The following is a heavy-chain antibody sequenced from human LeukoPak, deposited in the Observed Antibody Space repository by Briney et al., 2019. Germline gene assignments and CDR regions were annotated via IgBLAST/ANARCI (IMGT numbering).Heavy chain of an antibody. CDR3: AKQTTFPGSYHLANFDY. CDR1: GFTFSSYA. V-gene: IGHV3-23*01. Sequence: GRSLRLSCAASGFTFSSYAMSWVRQAPGKGLEWVSAISGSGGSTYYADSVKGRFTISRDNSKNTLYLQMNSLRAEDTAVYYCAKQTTFPGSYHLANFDYWGQGTLVTVSS. D-gene: IGHD3-10*01. CDR2: ISGSGGST. J-gene: IGHJ4*02.